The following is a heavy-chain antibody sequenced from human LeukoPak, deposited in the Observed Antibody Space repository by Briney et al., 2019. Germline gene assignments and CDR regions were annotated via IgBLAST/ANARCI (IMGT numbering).Heavy chain of an antibody. V-gene: IGHV3-43*02. J-gene: IGHJ3*02. Sequence: GGSLRLSCAASGFTFDDYSMHWVRQAPGKGLEWVFLISGDGGSTYYADSVKGRFTISRDNSKNTLYLQMNSLRAEDTAVYYCAKYRITMIVVGGAFDIWGQGTMVTVSS. CDR3: AKYRITMIVVGGAFDI. CDR1: GFTFDDYS. D-gene: IGHD3-22*01. CDR2: ISGDGGST.